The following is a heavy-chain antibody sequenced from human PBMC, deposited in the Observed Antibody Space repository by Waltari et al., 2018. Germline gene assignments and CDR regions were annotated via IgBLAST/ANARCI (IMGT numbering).Heavy chain of an antibody. CDR2: ISGSGDRT. CDR3: AKGANPQHPYHFEN. V-gene: IGHV3-23*01. CDR1: GFTCSRSA. Sequence: EVQLLESGGGLVQPGGSLRLPWARSGFTCSRSAMSWVRQAPGKGLEWVSGISGSGDRTDDADSVKGRFTISRDNSKNTLSLQMNSLRVEDTAIYYCAKGANPQHPYHFENWGQGTLVTVSS. J-gene: IGHJ4*02.